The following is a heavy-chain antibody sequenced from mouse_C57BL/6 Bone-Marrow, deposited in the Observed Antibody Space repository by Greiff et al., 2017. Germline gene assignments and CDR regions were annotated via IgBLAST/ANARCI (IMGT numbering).Heavy chain of an antibody. D-gene: IGHD2-5*01. Sequence: SGAELARPGASVKLSCKASGYTFTSYGISWVKQRTGQGLEWIGEIYPRSGNTYYNEKFKGKATLTADKSSSTAYMELRSLTSEDSAVYFCARGGYYSNLGYAMDYWGQGTSVTVSS. V-gene: IGHV1-81*01. CDR1: GYTFTSYG. J-gene: IGHJ4*01. CDR3: ARGGYYSNLGYAMDY. CDR2: IYPRSGNT.